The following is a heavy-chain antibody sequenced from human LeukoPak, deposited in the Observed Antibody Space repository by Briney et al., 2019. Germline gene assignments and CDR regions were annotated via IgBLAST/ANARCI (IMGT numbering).Heavy chain of an antibody. Sequence: PGGSLRLSCAASGFTFSSYGMHWVRQAPGKGLEWVAVISYDGSNKYYADSVKGRFTISRDNSKNTLYLQMNSLRAKDTAVYYCAKDGYSSFPYYFDYWGQGTLATVSS. CDR3: AKDGYSSFPYYFDY. CDR1: GFTFSSYG. D-gene: IGHD6-19*01. V-gene: IGHV3-30*18. J-gene: IGHJ4*02. CDR2: ISYDGSNK.